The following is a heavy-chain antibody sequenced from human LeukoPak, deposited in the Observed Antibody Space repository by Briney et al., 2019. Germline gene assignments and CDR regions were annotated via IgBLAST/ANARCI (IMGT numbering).Heavy chain of an antibody. CDR3: ASTGYSSSWYSEYFQH. J-gene: IGHJ1*01. CDR1: GGSISSYY. D-gene: IGHD6-13*01. Sequence: SETLSLTCTVSGGSISSYYWSWIRQPPGKGLEWIGYIYYSGGTNYNPSLKSRVTISVDTSKNQFSLKLSSVTAADTAVYYCASTGYSSSWYSEYFQHWGQGTLVTVSS. V-gene: IGHV4-59*01. CDR2: IYYSGGT.